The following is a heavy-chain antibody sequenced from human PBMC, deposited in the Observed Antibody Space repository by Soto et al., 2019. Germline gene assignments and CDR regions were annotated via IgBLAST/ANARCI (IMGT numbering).Heavy chain of an antibody. CDR1: GFTFNNYG. CDR3: ARRQIPPPTRGAANARGAMDV. J-gene: IGHJ6*02. D-gene: IGHD6-13*01. V-gene: IGHV3-33*01. Sequence: QVQLVESGGGVVQPGRSLRLSCAASGFTFNNYGMHWVRQAPGRGLEWVAVIWNDGSNSSYANSVKGRFTISRDSSKNTLYLQMSSLRAEDTGVYYCARRQIPPPTRGAANARGAMDVWGQGTTVTVSS. CDR2: IWNDGSNS.